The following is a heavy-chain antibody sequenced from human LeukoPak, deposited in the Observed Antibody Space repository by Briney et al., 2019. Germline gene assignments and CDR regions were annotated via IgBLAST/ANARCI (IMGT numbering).Heavy chain of an antibody. CDR2: VYYSGST. Sequence: SETLSLTCNVSGDSNTSGGFYWAWIRQSPGKGLEWIGNVYYSGSTQYNPSLRGRVSISMDMTKNQFSLNLNSVSVTYTAIYYCPRRAYAAWFDPWGQGTLVTVSS. CDR3: PRRAYAAWFDP. D-gene: IGHD2-2*01. CDR1: GDSNTSGGFY. V-gene: IGHV4-39*01. J-gene: IGHJ5*02.